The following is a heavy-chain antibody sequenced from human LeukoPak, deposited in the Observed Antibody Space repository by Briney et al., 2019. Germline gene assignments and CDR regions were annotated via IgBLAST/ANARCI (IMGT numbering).Heavy chain of an antibody. Sequence: GASVKVSCKASGYTFTSYTMHWVRQAPGQRLEWMGWINAGNGNTKYSQKFQGRVTITRDTSASTAYMELSSLRSEDTAVYYCASSPLYSYGRDHDYWGQGTLVTVSS. CDR3: ASSPLYSYGRDHDY. CDR1: GYTFTSYT. J-gene: IGHJ4*02. CDR2: INAGNGNT. V-gene: IGHV1-3*01. D-gene: IGHD5-18*01.